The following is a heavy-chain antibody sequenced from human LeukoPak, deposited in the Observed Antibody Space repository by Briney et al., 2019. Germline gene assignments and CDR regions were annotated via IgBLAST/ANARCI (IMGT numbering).Heavy chain of an antibody. CDR3: ARDLPPRGRGSYSGGFDY. Sequence: KPGGSLRLSCAASGFTFSSYAMSWVRQAPGKGLEWVSSISSSSSYIYYADSVKGRFTISRDNAKNSLYLQMNSLRAEDTAVYYCARDLPPRGRGSYSGGFDYWGQGTLVTVSS. D-gene: IGHD1-26*01. CDR1: GFTFSSYA. CDR2: ISSSSSYI. J-gene: IGHJ4*02. V-gene: IGHV3-21*01.